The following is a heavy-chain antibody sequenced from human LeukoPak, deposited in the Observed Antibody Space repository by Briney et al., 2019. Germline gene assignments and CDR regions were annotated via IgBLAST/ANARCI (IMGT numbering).Heavy chain of an antibody. CDR2: IYHSGST. J-gene: IGHJ4*02. Sequence: PSETLSLTCTVSGYSISSGYYWGWIRQPPGKGLEWIGSIYHSGSTYYNPSLKSRVTISVDTSKNQFSLKLSSVTAADTAVYYCARDLRSYSSGYAFDYWGQGTLVTVSS. V-gene: IGHV4-38-2*02. D-gene: IGHD6-19*01. CDR3: ARDLRSYSSGYAFDY. CDR1: GYSISSGYY.